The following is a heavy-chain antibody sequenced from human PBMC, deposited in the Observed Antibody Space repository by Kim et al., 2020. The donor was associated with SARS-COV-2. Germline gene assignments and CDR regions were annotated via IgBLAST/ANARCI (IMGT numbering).Heavy chain of an antibody. CDR3: ATRALIAAAGTDWYFDL. CDR1: GYTLTELS. Sequence: ASVKVSCKVSGYTLTELSMHWVRQAPGKGLEWMGGFDPEDGETIYAQKFQGRVTMTDDTSTDTAYMELSSLRSEDTAVYYCATRALIAAAGTDWYFDLWGRAPLVPVSS. CDR2: FDPEDGET. D-gene: IGHD6-13*01. V-gene: IGHV1-24*01. J-gene: IGHJ2*01.